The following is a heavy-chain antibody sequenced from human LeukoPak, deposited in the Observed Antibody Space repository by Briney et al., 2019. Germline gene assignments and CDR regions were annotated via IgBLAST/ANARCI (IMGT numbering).Heavy chain of an antibody. CDR2: IDPSDSYT. V-gene: IGHV5-10-1*01. Sequence: GESLKISCKGSGYSFTSYWISWVRQMPGKGLEWMGRIDPSDSYTNYSPSFQGHVTISADKSISTAYLQWSSLKASDTAMYYCARHGREYYCDSSGYLDYWGQGTLVTVSS. D-gene: IGHD3-22*01. CDR3: ARHGREYYCDSSGYLDY. J-gene: IGHJ4*02. CDR1: GYSFTSYW.